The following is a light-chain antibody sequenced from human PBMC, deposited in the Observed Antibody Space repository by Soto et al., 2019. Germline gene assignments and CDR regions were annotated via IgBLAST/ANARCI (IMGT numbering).Light chain of an antibody. Sequence: QSALTQPRSVSGSPGQPVTISCTGTSSDVGGYNYVSWYQHHPGNAPKLIIYDVTKRPSGVPGRFSGSKSGDTASLTISGLQAEDEADYYCSSYAGNYDVIFGGGTKVTVL. CDR2: DVT. V-gene: IGLV2-11*01. CDR3: SSYAGNYDVI. CDR1: SSDVGGYNY. J-gene: IGLJ2*01.